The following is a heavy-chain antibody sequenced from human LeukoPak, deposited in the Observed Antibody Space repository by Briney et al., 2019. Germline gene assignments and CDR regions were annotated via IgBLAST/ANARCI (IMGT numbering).Heavy chain of an antibody. CDR1: GSTFSSYA. V-gene: IGHV3-23*01. CDR3: VREIGWFDP. CDR2: ISDSGGST. J-gene: IGHJ5*02. Sequence: TGGSLRLSCAASGSTFSSYAMSWVRQAPGKGLEWVSVISDSGGSTYYADSVKGRFTISRDNSKNTLYLQMNSPTAEDTAVYYCVREIGWFDPWGQGTLVTVSS.